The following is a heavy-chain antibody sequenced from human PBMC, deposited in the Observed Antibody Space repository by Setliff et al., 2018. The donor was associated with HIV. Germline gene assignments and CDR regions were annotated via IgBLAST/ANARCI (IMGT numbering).Heavy chain of an antibody. CDR1: GGSISTSSHS. J-gene: IGHJ6*02. D-gene: IGHD2-15*01. CDR2: INHSRST. Sequence: SETLSLTCTVSGGSISTSSHSWGWIRQSPGKGLEWVGHINHSRSTFYNPSLKNRVTMSIDTSKNQFSLKLTSVTAADTSVYFCARRAESTTTWFSSWYSYDMDVWGQGTTVTVSS. V-gene: IGHV4-39*01. CDR3: ARRAESTTTWFSSWYSYDMDV.